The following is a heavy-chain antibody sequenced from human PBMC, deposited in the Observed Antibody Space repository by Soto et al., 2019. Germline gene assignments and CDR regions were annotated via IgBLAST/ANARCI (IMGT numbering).Heavy chain of an antibody. CDR3: ARDYRAD. Sequence: PGGSLRLSCAASGFTFSTFWMHWVRQAPGKGLVWVSRISSDGSRTSYADSVKGRFTISRDNAENSLYLQMNSLRAEDTAVYYCARDYRADWGPGTLVTVSS. D-gene: IGHD1-26*01. CDR2: ISSDGSRT. J-gene: IGHJ4*02. V-gene: IGHV3-74*01. CDR1: GFTFSTFW.